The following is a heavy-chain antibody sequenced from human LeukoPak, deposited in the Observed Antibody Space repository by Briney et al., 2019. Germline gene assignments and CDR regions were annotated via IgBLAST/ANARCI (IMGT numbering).Heavy chain of an antibody. D-gene: IGHD5-18*01. CDR3: ARGKRGYSYGDYYYYMDV. J-gene: IGHJ6*03. V-gene: IGHV3-53*01. Sequence: GGSLRLSCAASGFTVSSNYMSWVRQAPGKGLEWVSVIYSGGSTYHADSVKGRFTISRDNSKNTLYLQMNSLRAEDTAVYYCARGKRGYSYGDYYYYMDVWGNGTTVTVSS. CDR2: IYSGGST. CDR1: GFTVSSNY.